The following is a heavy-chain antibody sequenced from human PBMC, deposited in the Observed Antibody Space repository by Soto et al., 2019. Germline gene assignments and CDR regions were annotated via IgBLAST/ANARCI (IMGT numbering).Heavy chain of an antibody. CDR2: IYYSGST. CDR1: GGSLRRGDYY. J-gene: IGHJ5*02. Sequence: QVQLQESGPGLVKPSQTLSLTCTVSGGSLRRGDYYWNWIRQPPGKGLAWIGYIYYSGSTYYNPSLKSRVTTSLDTSKVRFSPKLSPVPAADTDFYYCASVTSDIVVVPAAGGWFDPWCEGSLGTVAS. D-gene: IGHD2-2*01. V-gene: IGHV4-30-4*01. CDR3: ASVTSDIVVVPAAGGWFDP.